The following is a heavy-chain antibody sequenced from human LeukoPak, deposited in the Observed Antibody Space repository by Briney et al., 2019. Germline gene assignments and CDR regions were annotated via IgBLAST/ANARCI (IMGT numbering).Heavy chain of an antibody. D-gene: IGHD3-9*01. CDR3: ASYYDILSGYSSNWFDP. CDR1: GGTFISYA. J-gene: IGHJ5*02. Sequence: GASVKVSCKATGGTFISYAISWVRQAPGQGLEWMGRIIPILGIANYAQKFQGRVTITADKSTSTAYMELSSLRSEDTAVYYCASYYDILSGYSSNWFDPWGQGTLVTVSS. V-gene: IGHV1-69*04. CDR2: IIPILGIA.